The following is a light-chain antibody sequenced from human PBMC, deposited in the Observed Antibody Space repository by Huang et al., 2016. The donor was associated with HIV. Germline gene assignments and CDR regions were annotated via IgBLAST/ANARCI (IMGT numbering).Light chain of an antibody. Sequence: DIQMTQSPSSLSASVGDRVTITCRASQSISSYLNWYQQKPGKAPKLLIDTASSLQSGVPSRFSGSGSGTDFTLTISSLQPEDFATYYCQQTYSTPPITFGPGTKVDIK. CDR2: TAS. CDR1: QSISSY. J-gene: IGKJ3*01. CDR3: QQTYSTPPIT. V-gene: IGKV1-39*01.